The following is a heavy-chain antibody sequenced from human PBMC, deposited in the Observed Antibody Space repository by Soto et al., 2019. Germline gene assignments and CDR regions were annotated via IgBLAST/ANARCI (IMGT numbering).Heavy chain of an antibody. D-gene: IGHD3-9*01. J-gene: IGHJ6*02. Sequence: SGFTVSSNYMSWFRQAPGKGLEWVSVIYSGGSTYYADSVKGRFTISRDNSKNTLYLQMNSLRAEDTAVYYCAKDTDILTGYPTPYGMDVWGQGTTVTVSS. CDR2: IYSGGST. CDR1: GFTVSSNY. CDR3: AKDTDILTGYPTPYGMDV. V-gene: IGHV3-66*01.